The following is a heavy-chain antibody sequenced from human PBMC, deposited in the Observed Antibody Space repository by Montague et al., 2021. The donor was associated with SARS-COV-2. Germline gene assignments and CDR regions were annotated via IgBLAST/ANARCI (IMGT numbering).Heavy chain of an antibody. V-gene: IGHV4-4*07. Sequence: SETLSLTCTVSGASMSGYHWSWIWQPAGKALDWIGRIYSNGDTTYNPSLKIRLTMSVDTYERQFYLKMTSVDAADTAIYYCARGSEYFYHPFDYWGQGNLVTVSS. D-gene: IGHD2-15*01. CDR3: ARGSEYFYHPFDY. J-gene: IGHJ4*02. CDR1: GASMSGYH. CDR2: IYSNGDT.